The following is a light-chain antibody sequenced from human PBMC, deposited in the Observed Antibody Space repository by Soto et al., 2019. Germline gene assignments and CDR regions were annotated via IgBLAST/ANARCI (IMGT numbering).Light chain of an antibody. V-gene: IGKV1-5*01. CDR1: QSINNR. Sequence: IQMTQSPSTLSASIGDRVTITCRASQSINNRLAWYQQMPGKAPNLLIYDASSLENGVPSRFRGSGSETEFTLTISGLQPDDFATYYCQQFNSYPITFGPGTKVDIK. CDR2: DAS. J-gene: IGKJ3*01. CDR3: QQFNSYPIT.